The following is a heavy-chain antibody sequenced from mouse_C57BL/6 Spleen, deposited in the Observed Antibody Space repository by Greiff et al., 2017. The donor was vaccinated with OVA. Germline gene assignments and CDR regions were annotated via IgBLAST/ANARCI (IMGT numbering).Heavy chain of an antibody. V-gene: IGHV1-82*01. CDR2: IYPGDGDT. J-gene: IGHJ2*01. D-gene: IGHD1-1*01. CDR3: ARPFTTVVAGDYFDY. CDR1: GYAFSSSW. Sequence: VQLQQSGPELVKPGASVKISCKASGYAFSSSWMNWVKQRPGKGLEWIGRIYPGDGDTNYNGKFKGKATLTADKSSSTAYMQLSSLTSEDSAVYFCARPFTTVVAGDYFDYWGQGTTLTVSS.